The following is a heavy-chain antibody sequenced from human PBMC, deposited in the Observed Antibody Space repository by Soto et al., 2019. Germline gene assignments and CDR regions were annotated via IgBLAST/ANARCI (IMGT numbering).Heavy chain of an antibody. CDR3: ATDVDIVATIWPAFDY. Sequence: PSETLSLTCTVSGGSISSSSYYWGWIRQPPGKGLEWIGSIYYSGSTYYNPSLKSRVTISVDTSKNQFSLKLSSVTAADTAVYYCATDVDIVATIWPAFDYWGQGTLVT. J-gene: IGHJ4*02. CDR2: IYYSGST. V-gene: IGHV4-39*01. CDR1: GGSISSSSYY. D-gene: IGHD5-12*01.